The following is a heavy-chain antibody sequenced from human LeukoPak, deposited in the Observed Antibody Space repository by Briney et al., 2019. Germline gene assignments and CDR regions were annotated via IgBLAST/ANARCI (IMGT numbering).Heavy chain of an antibody. V-gene: IGHV4-59*01. CDR1: GGSISSYY. CDR2: IYSSGST. J-gene: IGHJ4*02. Sequence: SETLSLTCTVSGGSISSYYWSWIRQPPGKGLDWIGYIYSSGSTNYNPSLEGRVTISVDTSKNQFSLKLSSVTAADTAVYYCARHYYHSSGSYSFDYWGQGTLVTVSS. D-gene: IGHD3-22*01. CDR3: ARHYYHSSGSYSFDY.